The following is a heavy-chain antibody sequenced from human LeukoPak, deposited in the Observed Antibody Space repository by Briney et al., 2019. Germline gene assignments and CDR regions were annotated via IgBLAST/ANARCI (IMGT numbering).Heavy chain of an antibody. J-gene: IGHJ5*02. V-gene: IGHV4-59*01. CDR2: MYYSGST. CDR1: GGSISSYY. Sequence: SETLSLTCTVSGGSISSYYWSWIRQPPGKGLEWIGYMYYSGSTNYNPSLKSRVTISVDTSKNQFSLMLSSVTAADTAVYYCARDARRGWFDPWGQGTLVTVSS. D-gene: IGHD3-10*01. CDR3: ARDARRGWFDP.